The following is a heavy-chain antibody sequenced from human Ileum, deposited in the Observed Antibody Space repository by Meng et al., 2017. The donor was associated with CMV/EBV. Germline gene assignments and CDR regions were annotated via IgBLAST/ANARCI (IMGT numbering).Heavy chain of an antibody. CDR3: ARFRIAALGNLFDP. Sequence: VQVQEQGPGLVNPSQPLALSCTVSGASIISGDYYWSWIPQPPGKGLEWIGYIFFSGNTYYNPSLNNRVIISIDTPRNQFSLKVDSVTAADTAVYYCARFRIAALGNLFDPWGHGTLVTVSS. V-gene: IGHV4-30-4*08. J-gene: IGHJ5*02. D-gene: IGHD6-13*01. CDR2: IFFSGNT. CDR1: GASIISGDYY.